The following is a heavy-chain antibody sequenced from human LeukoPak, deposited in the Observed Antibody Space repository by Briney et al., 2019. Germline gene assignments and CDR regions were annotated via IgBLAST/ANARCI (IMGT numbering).Heavy chain of an antibody. J-gene: IGHJ3*02. CDR2: IYHSGST. D-gene: IGHD3-22*01. CDR3: ASPGHSSAYGDAFDI. Sequence: SETLSLTCAVSGGSISSGGYSWSWIRQPPGKGLEWIGYIYHSGSTYYNPSLKSRVTISVDRSKNQFSLKLSSVTAADTAVYYCASPGHSSAYGDAFDIWGQGTMVTVSS. CDR1: GGSISSGGYS. V-gene: IGHV4-30-2*01.